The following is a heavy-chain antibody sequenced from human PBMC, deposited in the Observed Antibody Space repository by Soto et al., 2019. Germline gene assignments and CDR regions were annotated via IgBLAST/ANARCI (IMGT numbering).Heavy chain of an antibody. CDR2: ISGSGAYT. Sequence: QVQLVESGGGLVKPGESLRLSCIGSGFILSDNYMTWIRQAPGKGLEWVSDISGSGAYTNYADSVKGRFTISRDNARNSLLMQINSLRVEDTAVYYCARSSGWRQGFMYKYGLDCWGQGTTVIVS. CDR1: GFILSDNY. CDR3: ARSSGWRQGFMYKYGLDC. J-gene: IGHJ6*02. D-gene: IGHD1-1*01. V-gene: IGHV3-11*06.